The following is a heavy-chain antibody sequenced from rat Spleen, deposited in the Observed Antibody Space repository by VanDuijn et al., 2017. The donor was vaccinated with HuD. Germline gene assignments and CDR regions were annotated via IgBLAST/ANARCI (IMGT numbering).Heavy chain of an antibody. CDR2: ISYDDTNT. V-gene: IGHV5-29*01. J-gene: IGHJ3*01. D-gene: IGHD4-4*01. CDR1: GFTFSDYY. CDR3: ARRNSGIFDY. Sequence: EVQLVESDGGLVQPGRSLKLSCAASGFTFSDYYMAWVRQAPTKGLEWVATISYDDTNTYYRDSVKGRFTISRDNTKRTLYLQTDSLRSEDTATYYCARRNSGIFDYWGQGTLVTVSS.